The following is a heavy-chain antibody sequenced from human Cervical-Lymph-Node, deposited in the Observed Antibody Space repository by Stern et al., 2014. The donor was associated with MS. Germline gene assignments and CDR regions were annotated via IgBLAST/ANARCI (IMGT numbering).Heavy chain of an antibody. CDR2: IMPIVGTS. D-gene: IGHD1-26*01. J-gene: IGHJ5*02. CDR1: GGTLISYP. CDR3: ARHLGSHESGWFDP. Sequence: VQLGESGAEVKKPGSSVKVSCQASGGTLISYPISWVRQAPGQGLECLGGIMPIVGTSNYAYKFQGRVTITADESTTTIYMELRSLKSEDTAVYYCARHLGSHESGWFDPWGQGTLVTVSS. V-gene: IGHV1-69*01.